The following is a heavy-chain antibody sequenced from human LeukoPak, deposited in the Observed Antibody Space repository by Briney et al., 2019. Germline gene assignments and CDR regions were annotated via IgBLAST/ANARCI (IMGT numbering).Heavy chain of an antibody. D-gene: IGHD3-22*01. CDR2: ITWNGGYT. J-gene: IGHJ1*01. Sequence: GGSLRLSCADSGFIFDDYGMTWVRQAPGKGLEWVSGITWNGGYTGYAASVKGRFTISRDNAKNSLYLQMNSLRAEDTALYYCPGTYYYDSSGFYPEFSQHWGQGTLVIISS. CDR3: PGTYYYDSSGFYPEFSQH. V-gene: IGHV3-20*04. CDR1: GFIFDDYG.